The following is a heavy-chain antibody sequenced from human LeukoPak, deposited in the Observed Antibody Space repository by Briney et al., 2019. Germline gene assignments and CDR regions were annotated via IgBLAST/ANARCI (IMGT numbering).Heavy chain of an antibody. V-gene: IGHV3-30-3*01. Sequence: GGSLRLSCAASGFTFSSYAMHWVHQAPGKGLEWVSVISYDGSNKYYADSVKGRFTISRDNSKNTLYLQMNSLRAEDTAVYYCAREDWDGYNPDYWGQGTLVTVSS. J-gene: IGHJ4*02. D-gene: IGHD5-24*01. CDR3: AREDWDGYNPDY. CDR2: ISYDGSNK. CDR1: GFTFSSYA.